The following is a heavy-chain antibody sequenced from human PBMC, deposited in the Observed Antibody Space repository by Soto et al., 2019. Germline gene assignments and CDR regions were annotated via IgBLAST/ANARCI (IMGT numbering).Heavy chain of an antibody. Sequence: QVQLVESGGGVFQPGRSLRLSCADSGFTFSSYAMHWVRQAPGKGLEWVAVISYDGSNKYYADSVKGRFTISRDNSKNTLYLQMNSLSAEDTAVYYCASDPKPTGYYFDYGGQGTLVTVSS. J-gene: IGHJ4*02. CDR3: ASDPKPTGYYFDY. V-gene: IGHV3-30-3*01. CDR1: GFTFSSYA. CDR2: ISYDGSNK. D-gene: IGHD3-10*01.